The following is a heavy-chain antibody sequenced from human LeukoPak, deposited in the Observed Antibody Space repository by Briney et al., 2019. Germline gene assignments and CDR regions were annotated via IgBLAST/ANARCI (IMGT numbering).Heavy chain of an antibody. J-gene: IGHJ2*01. Sequence: SETLSLTCIVSGGSISSYNWNWIRQPPGKGLEWIGYMYNSGSTNNNPSLKSRVTISVDTSKNQFSLKLSSVTAADTAVYYCARDSRTMVRGGFDLWGRGTLVTVSS. D-gene: IGHD3-10*01. V-gene: IGHV4-59*01. CDR3: ARDSRTMVRGGFDL. CDR2: MYNSGST. CDR1: GGSISSYN.